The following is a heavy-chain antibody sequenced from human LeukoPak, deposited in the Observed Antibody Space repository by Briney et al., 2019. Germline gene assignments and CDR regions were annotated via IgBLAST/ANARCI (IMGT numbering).Heavy chain of an antibody. CDR2: INHSGST. D-gene: IGHD5-18*01. V-gene: IGHV4-34*01. CDR1: GGSFSGYY. Sequence: SETLSLTCAVYGGSFSGYYWSWIRQPPGKGLEWIGEINHSGSTNYNPSLKSRVTISVDTSKNQFSLKLSSVNAADTAVYNCANGYSYGIWGQGTLVTVSS. CDR3: ANGYSYGI. J-gene: IGHJ4*02.